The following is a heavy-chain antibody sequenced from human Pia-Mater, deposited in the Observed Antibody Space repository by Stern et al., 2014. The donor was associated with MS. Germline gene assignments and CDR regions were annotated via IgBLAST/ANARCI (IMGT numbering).Heavy chain of an antibody. Sequence: MQLVESGAEVKKPGSSVKVSCKASGGTFNVYAINWLRQAPGQGLEWMGGILPIFGTANYAQKFQGRVTITADESTRTSSMQLSSLRYDDTAVYYCARDGRHTDNYGLDVWGQGTTVTVSS. J-gene: IGHJ6*02. CDR2: ILPIFGTA. V-gene: IGHV1-69*01. CDR1: GGTFNVYA. CDR3: ARDGRHTDNYGLDV. D-gene: IGHD3-9*01.